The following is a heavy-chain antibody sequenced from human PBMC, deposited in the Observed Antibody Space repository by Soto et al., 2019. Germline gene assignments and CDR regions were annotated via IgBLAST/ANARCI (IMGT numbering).Heavy chain of an antibody. D-gene: IGHD3-3*01. J-gene: IGHJ6*02. CDR3: ARGPAVLRFLEWLPDYYYYYGMDV. CDR1: GFTFSSYA. V-gene: IGHV3-30-3*01. Sequence: QVQLVESGGGVVQPGRSLRLSCAASGFTFSSYAMHWVRQAPGKGLEWVAVISYDGSNKYYADSVKGRFTISRDNSKNTLYLQMNSRRAEDTAVYYCARGPAVLRFLEWLPDYYYYYGMDVWGQGTTVTVSS. CDR2: ISYDGSNK.